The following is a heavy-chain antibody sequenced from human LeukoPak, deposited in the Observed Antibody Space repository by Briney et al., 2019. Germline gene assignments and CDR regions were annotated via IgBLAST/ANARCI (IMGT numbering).Heavy chain of an antibody. CDR3: TRDLGNTGWYTFDF. Sequence: SQTLSLTCAISGDSVSSINGAWNWIRQSPSRGLEGVGRTYYRSKWYFDYAESLKGRVTISPDTSKNQFSLQLNSVTPEDTAIYYCTRDLGNTGWYTFDFWGQGILVTVSS. J-gene: IGHJ4*02. CDR2: TYYRSKWYF. V-gene: IGHV6-1*01. CDR1: GDSVSSINGA. D-gene: IGHD6-19*01.